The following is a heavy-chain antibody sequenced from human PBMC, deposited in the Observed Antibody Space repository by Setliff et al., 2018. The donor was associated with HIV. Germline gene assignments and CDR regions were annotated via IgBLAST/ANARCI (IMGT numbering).Heavy chain of an antibody. CDR1: GFTFTTYG. Sequence: ASVKVSCKTSGFTFTTYGITWVRQAPGQGLEWMGWISGYNGNTNYARELQGRVTMTTDTSTSTAYMDLRSLRSADSAVYYCARVPVSNYYYYMDVWGKGTTVTVSS. V-gene: IGHV1-18*01. CDR2: ISGYNGNT. J-gene: IGHJ6*03. CDR3: ARVPVSNYYYYMDV.